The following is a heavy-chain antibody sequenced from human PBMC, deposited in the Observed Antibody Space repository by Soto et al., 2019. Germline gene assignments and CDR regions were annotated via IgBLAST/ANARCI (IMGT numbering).Heavy chain of an antibody. Sequence: ASVKVSCKPSGYSFSDYFIQWVRQAPGQGLEWVAWINPKTAATNYAKKFQGRVSVTWDTSSTTAYMELTSLRPDDTAVYYCARIKWGLNYYNGMDVWRQGTTVTVSS. J-gene: IGHJ6*02. CDR3: ARIKWGLNYYNGMDV. D-gene: IGHD1-26*01. CDR1: GYSFSDYF. CDR2: INPKTAAT. V-gene: IGHV1-2*02.